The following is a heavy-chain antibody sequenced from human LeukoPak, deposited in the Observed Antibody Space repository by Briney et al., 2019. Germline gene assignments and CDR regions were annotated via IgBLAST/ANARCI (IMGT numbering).Heavy chain of an antibody. CDR3: ARDSSNWGLFDY. CDR2: ISYDGSNK. D-gene: IGHD7-27*01. V-gene: IGHV3-30-3*01. J-gene: IGHJ4*02. Sequence: PGGSLRLSCAASGFTFSSYAMHWVRQAPGKGLEWVAVISYDGSNKYHADSVKGRFTISRDNSKNTLYLQMNSLRAEDTAVYYCARDSSNWGLFDYWGQGTLVTVSS. CDR1: GFTFSSYA.